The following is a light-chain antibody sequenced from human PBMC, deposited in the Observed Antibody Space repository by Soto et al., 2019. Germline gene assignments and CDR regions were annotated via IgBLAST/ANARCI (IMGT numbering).Light chain of an antibody. V-gene: IGLV2-18*02. CDR1: SSDVGSYNR. CDR2: EVS. J-gene: IGLJ1*01. Sequence: QSALTQPPSVSGSPGQSVAISCTGTSSDVGSYNRDSWYQQPPGTAPKLIISEVSNRPSGVPDRFSGSKSGNTASLTISGLQAEDEADYYCCSWTSSSTYVFGTGTKLTVL. CDR3: CSWTSSSTYV.